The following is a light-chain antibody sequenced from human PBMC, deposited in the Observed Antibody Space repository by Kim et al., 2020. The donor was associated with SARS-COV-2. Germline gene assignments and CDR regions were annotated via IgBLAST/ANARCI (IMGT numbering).Light chain of an antibody. CDR2: QAS. CDR3: QQYDHYSGLT. CDR1: QNVDTW. Sequence: DIQMTQSPSTVSASIGDRVTITCRASQNVDTWLAWYQQKPGQAPNLLIYQASTLDSGVPSRFSGSGSGTEFTLTISSLQPDDSATYYCQQYDHYSGLTFGGGTKVDIK. J-gene: IGKJ4*01. V-gene: IGKV1-5*03.